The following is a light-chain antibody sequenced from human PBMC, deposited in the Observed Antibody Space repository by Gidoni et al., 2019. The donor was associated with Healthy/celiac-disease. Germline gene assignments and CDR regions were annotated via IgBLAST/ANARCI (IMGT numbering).Light chain of an antibody. Sequence: IVLTQSPATLSLSPGERATLSCRASQSVSSYLAWYQQKPGQAPRLLIYDAANRATGIPARFSGSGSGTDFTLTISSREPEDFAVYYCQQRSNWPYTFGQGTKLEIK. J-gene: IGKJ2*01. CDR3: QQRSNWPYT. V-gene: IGKV3-11*01. CDR1: QSVSSY. CDR2: DAA.